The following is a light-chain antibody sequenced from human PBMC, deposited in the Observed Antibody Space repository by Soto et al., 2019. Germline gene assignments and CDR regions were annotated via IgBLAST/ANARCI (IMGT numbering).Light chain of an antibody. V-gene: IGLV2-14*03. Sequence: QSALTQPASVSGSSGQSITISCTGTDSDVGAYNYVCWYQHHPGKAPKLIIYDVTDRPSGVSNRFSASKSDNTASLTISGLQAEDEADYYCSSYTSSSTVIFGGGTKLTVL. J-gene: IGLJ2*01. CDR1: DSDVGAYNY. CDR2: DVT. CDR3: SSYTSSSTVI.